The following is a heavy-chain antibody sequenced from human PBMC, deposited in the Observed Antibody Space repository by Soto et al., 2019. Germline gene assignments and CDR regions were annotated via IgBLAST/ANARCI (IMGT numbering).Heavy chain of an antibody. Sequence: PSETLSLTCTVSGGSMSSYYWSWIRQPAGKGLEWIGRIHSSGSTNYNPSLKSRVIMSVDTSNNQFSLKLTSVTAADSAVYFCARVKTVDYYGMGVWGQGTTVTVSS. V-gene: IGHV4-4*07. CDR2: IHSSGST. CDR3: ARVKTVDYYGMGV. J-gene: IGHJ6*02. CDR1: GGSMSSYY. D-gene: IGHD1-1*01.